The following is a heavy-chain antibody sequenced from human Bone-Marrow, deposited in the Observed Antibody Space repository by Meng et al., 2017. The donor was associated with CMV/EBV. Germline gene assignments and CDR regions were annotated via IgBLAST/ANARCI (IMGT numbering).Heavy chain of an antibody. Sequence: SETLSLTCTLSGDSISSGRYYWGWIRQPPGKGLEWIGSIYQTGRAHSNPSLKTRVTISLDTSRNICSLNLSSVIAADTAVYYCARDHDGNYVDPWGKGTLVTVSS. D-gene: IGHD3-16*01. J-gene: IGHJ5*02. V-gene: IGHV4-39*07. CDR2: IYQTGRA. CDR1: GDSISSGRYY. CDR3: ARDHDGNYVDP.